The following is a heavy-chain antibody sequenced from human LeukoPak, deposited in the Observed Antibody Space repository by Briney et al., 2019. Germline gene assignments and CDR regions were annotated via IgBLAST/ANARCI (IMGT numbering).Heavy chain of an antibody. D-gene: IGHD3-10*01. Sequence: SETLSLTCAVYGGSFSGYYWSWIRQPPGKGLEWIGEINHSGSTNYNPSLKSRVTISVDTSKNQFSLKLSSVTAADTAVYYCARVGSGKYNWFDPWGPGTLVTVSS. J-gene: IGHJ5*02. V-gene: IGHV4-34*01. CDR3: ARVGSGKYNWFDP. CDR2: INHSGST. CDR1: GGSFSGYY.